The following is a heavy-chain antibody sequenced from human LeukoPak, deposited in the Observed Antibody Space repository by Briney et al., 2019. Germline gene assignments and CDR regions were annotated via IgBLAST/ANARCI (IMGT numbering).Heavy chain of an antibody. D-gene: IGHD1-26*01. CDR1: GFTFSSYS. V-gene: IGHV3-21*01. Sequence: GGSLRLSCAASGFTFSSYSMNWVRQAPGKGLEWVSSISSSSSYIYYADSVKGRFTISRDNAKNSLYLQMNSLRAEDTAVYYCARDPYSGSYGDYYYYYMDVWAKGPTVSISS. J-gene: IGHJ6*03. CDR2: ISSSSSYI. CDR3: ARDPYSGSYGDYYYYYMDV.